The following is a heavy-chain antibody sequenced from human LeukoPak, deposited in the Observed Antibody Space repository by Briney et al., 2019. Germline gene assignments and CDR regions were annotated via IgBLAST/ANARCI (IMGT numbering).Heavy chain of an antibody. J-gene: IGHJ3*02. V-gene: IGHV1-2*02. D-gene: IGHD3-10*01. CDR2: INPNSGGT. CDR1: GYTFTGYY. CDR3: ARENYGSGFDAFDI. Sequence: ASVKVSCKASGYTFTGYYIHWVRQAPGQGLEWMGWINPNSGGTNYAQKFQGRVTMTRDTSISTAYMELSRLRSDDTAVYYCARENYGSGFDAFDIWGQGTMVTVSS.